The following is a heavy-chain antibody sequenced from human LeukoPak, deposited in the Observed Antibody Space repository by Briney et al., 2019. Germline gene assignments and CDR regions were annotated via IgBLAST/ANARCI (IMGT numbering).Heavy chain of an antibody. CDR1: GFTFSTSW. Sequence: PGGSLRLSCAVSGFTFSTSWMHWVRQAPGKGLVWVSRTNSDGSSTSYADSVKGRFTISRDNAKNTLYLQMNSLRAEDTAVYYCARALGSPLDYWGQGTLVTVSS. CDR3: ARALGSPLDY. V-gene: IGHV3-74*01. J-gene: IGHJ4*02. D-gene: IGHD1-26*01. CDR2: TNSDGSST.